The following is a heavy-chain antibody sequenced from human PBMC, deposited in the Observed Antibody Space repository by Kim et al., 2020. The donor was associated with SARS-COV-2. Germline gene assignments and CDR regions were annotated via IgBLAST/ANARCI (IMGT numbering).Heavy chain of an antibody. Sequence: SETLSLTCAVSGGSISSGGYSWSWIRQPPGKGLEWIGYIYHSGSTYYNPSLKSRVTISVDRSKNQFSLKLSSVTAADTAVYYCARVVGTMFGGRYLDYWGQGTLVTVSS. D-gene: IGHD3-3*01. J-gene: IGHJ4*02. CDR2: IYHSGST. CDR1: GGSISSGGYS. CDR3: ARVVGTMFGGRYLDY. V-gene: IGHV4-30-2*01.